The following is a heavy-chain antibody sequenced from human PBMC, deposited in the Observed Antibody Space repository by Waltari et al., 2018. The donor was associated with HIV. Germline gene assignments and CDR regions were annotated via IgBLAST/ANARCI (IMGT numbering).Heavy chain of an antibody. CDR2: VDHSGKS. J-gene: IGHJ4*02. D-gene: IGHD1-26*01. CDR3: ARGQVGAIYDY. Sequence: QVHLQQWGAGLLKPSETLSLTCPVYGGSFNGFSWRWIRQPPGKGLEWIGKVDHSGKSTYNPSLKSRVIISGDTSKNQFSLNLTSVTAADTALYFCARGQVGAIYDYWGQGTLVTVSS. V-gene: IGHV4-34*02. CDR1: GGSFNGFS.